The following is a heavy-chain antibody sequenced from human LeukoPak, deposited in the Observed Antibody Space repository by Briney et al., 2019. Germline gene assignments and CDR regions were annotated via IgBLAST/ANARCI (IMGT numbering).Heavy chain of an antibody. V-gene: IGHV3-74*01. Sequence: GGSLRLSCAASGFTFSGHWMHWVRQVPGKGLVWVSRINSDGSSPAYADSVKGRFTASRDNAKDTLYLQMNSLRAEDTAVYYCAKGGDYSNYGWFDPWGQGTLVTVSS. CDR2: INSDGSSP. D-gene: IGHD4-11*01. J-gene: IGHJ5*02. CDR1: GFTFSGHW. CDR3: AKGGDYSNYGWFDP.